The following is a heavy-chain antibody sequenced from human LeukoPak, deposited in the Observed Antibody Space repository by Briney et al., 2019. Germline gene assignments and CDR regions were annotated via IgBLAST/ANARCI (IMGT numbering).Heavy chain of an antibody. D-gene: IGHD2-21*02. CDR2: IYHSGST. CDR3: ARGLLFLNWFDP. J-gene: IGHJ5*02. CDR1: GGSFSGYY. Sequence: SETLSLTCAVYGGSFSGYYWGWIRQPPGKGLEWIGSIYHSGSTYYNPSLKSRVTISVDTSKNQFSLKLSSVTAADTAVYCCARGLLFLNWFDPWGQGTLVTVSS. V-gene: IGHV4-38-2*01.